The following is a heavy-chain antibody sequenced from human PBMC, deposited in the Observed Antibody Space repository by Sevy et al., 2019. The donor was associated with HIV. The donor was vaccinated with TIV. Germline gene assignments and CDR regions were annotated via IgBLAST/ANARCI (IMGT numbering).Heavy chain of an antibody. Sequence: GGSLRLSCAASGFAFSNYYGMHWVRQAPGKGLEWVALISYDGSDKYYADSVKGRFSISRDNFKNTLYLQMNSLTTEDTAVYYCARPRANYVDHYFFYAMDVWGQGTTVTVSS. V-gene: IGHV3-30-3*01. D-gene: IGHD4-17*01. CDR1: GFAFSNYY. CDR3: ARPRANYVDHYFFYAMDV. CDR2: ISYDGSDK. J-gene: IGHJ6*02.